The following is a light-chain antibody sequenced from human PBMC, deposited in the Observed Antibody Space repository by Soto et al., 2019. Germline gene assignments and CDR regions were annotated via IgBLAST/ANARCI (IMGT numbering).Light chain of an antibody. V-gene: IGKV1-5*01. CDR1: QSISRW. Sequence: DIQVTKSPSTLSASVGDRVTITCRASQSISRWLAWYQQKPGKAPQALIYDASSLKGGVPSRFSGNGSGTEITLINSSLQPDDVATYYYQQYNTYSTFGQGTRLEIK. CDR3: QQYNTYST. J-gene: IGKJ5*01. CDR2: DAS.